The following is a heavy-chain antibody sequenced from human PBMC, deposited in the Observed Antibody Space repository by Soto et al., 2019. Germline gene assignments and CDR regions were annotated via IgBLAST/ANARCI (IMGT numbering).Heavy chain of an antibody. J-gene: IGHJ4*02. CDR3: AKDRGVEVTTRFFDH. CDR2: ISYDGRNK. V-gene: IGHV3-30*18. D-gene: IGHD4-17*01. CDR1: GFTFSSYG. Sequence: QVQLVESGGGVVQPGRSLRLSCAASGFTFSSYGMHWVRQAPGKGLEWVAVISYDGRNKNYADSVKGRFTISRDNSKNPLYLQMNSLRAEDTAVYYCAKDRGVEVTTRFFDHWGQGTLVTVSS.